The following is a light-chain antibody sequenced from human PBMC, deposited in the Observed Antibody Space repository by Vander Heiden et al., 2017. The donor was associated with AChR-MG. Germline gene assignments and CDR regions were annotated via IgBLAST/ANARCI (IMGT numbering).Light chain of an antibody. CDR1: QSVSSNY. CDR2: GAS. CDR3: QHNGTSLWA. Sequence: PGVSATLSCTASQSVSSNYLAWYQQRPGQPPRLLIYGASSRATGIPDRFSGSGSGTEFTLTISRLEPEDFAVYYCQHNGTSLWAFGQGTKVEVK. V-gene: IGKV3-20*01. J-gene: IGKJ1*01.